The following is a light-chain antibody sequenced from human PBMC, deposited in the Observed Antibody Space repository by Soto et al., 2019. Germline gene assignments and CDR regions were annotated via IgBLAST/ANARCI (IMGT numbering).Light chain of an antibody. CDR1: SGHSSYI. J-gene: IGLJ3*02. CDR3: ETWDSNTHTV. V-gene: IGLV4-60*02. Sequence: QSVLTQSSSASASLGSSGKLTCTLSSGHSSYIISWHQQQPGKAPRYLMKLEGSGSYNKGSGVPDRFSGPSSGADRYLTISNLQFEDEADYYCETWDSNTHTVFGGGTKVTVL. CDR2: LEGSGSY.